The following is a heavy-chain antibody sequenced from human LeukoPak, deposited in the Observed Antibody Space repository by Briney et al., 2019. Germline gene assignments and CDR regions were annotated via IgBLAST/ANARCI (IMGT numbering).Heavy chain of an antibody. V-gene: IGHV1-24*01. Sequence: ASVNVSCKVSGYTLTELSMHWVRQAPGKGLGWMGGFDPEDGETIYSQKFQGRVTMTEDTSTDTAYMELSSLRSEDTAVYYCATDIRYSSTRCFDYWGQGTLVTVSS. CDR3: ATDIRYSSTRCFDY. J-gene: IGHJ4*02. CDR2: FDPEDGET. CDR1: GYTLTELS. D-gene: IGHD6-13*01.